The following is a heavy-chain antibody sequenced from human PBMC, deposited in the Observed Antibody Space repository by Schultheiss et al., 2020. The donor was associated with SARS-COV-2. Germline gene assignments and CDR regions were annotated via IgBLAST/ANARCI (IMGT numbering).Heavy chain of an antibody. J-gene: IGHJ6*02. CDR1: GGSFSGYY. Sequence: TLSLTCAVYGGSFSGYYWSWIRQPPGKGLEWIGYIYYSGSTYYNPSLKSRVTISVDTSKNQFSLKLSSVTAADTAVYYCARFSVLLWFGELLTIDYYGMDVWGQGTTVTVSS. V-gene: IGHV4-59*08. CDR2: IYYSGST. D-gene: IGHD3-10*01. CDR3: ARFSVLLWFGELLTIDYYGMDV.